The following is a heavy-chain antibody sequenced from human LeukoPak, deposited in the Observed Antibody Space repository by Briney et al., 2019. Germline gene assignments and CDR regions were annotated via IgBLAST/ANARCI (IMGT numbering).Heavy chain of an antibody. Sequence: GGTLRLSCAASGFTFSNYDMSWVRQAPGKGLEWVSSISGSNSYIYYADSMKGRFTISRDKAKNSLYLQMNSLRAEDTAVYYCAKRRSPMVRGVNVDYWGQGTLVTVSS. D-gene: IGHD3-10*01. CDR2: ISGSNSYI. V-gene: IGHV3-21*04. CDR3: AKRRSPMVRGVNVDY. J-gene: IGHJ4*02. CDR1: GFTFSNYD.